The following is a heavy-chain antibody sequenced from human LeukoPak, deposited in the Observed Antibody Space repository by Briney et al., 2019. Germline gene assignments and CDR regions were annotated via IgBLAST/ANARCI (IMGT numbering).Heavy chain of an antibody. V-gene: IGHV3-7*03. CDR1: GFSFSSSW. J-gene: IGHJ4*02. Sequence: GRSLRLSCAASGFSFSSSWMAWVRQAPGQGLEWVASLKQDAYQTFYLESVKGRFTISRDNAKNSLYLYMNSLRVEDTAMYYCARDRRSGLDHRGQGALVTVSS. CDR3: ARDRRSGLDH. D-gene: IGHD6-19*01. CDR2: LKQDAYQT.